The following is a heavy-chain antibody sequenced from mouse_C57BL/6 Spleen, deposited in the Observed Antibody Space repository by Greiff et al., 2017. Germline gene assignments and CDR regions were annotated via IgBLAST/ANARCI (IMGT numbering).Heavy chain of an antibody. CDR1: GYAFSSYW. Sequence: QVQLQQSGAELVKPGASVKISCKASGYAFSSYWMNWVKQRPGKGLEWIGQIYPGDGDTNYNGKFKGKATLTADKSSSTAYMQLSSLTSEDSAVYFCARGGSFYYDYDVRYYYAMDYWGQGTSVTVSS. CDR2: IYPGDGDT. D-gene: IGHD2-4*01. J-gene: IGHJ4*01. CDR3: ARGGSFYYDYDVRYYYAMDY. V-gene: IGHV1-80*01.